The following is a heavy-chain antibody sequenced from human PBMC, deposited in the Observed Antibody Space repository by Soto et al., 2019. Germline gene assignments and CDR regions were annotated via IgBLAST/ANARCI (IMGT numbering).Heavy chain of an antibody. CDR2: IYHSGST. Sequence: SETLSLTCAVSSGSISSSNRWCWVRPPPGKGLEWIGEIYHSGSTNYNPSLKSRVTISVDKSKNQFSLKLSSVTAADTAVYYCARALVRGVLDYWGQGTLVTVSS. D-gene: IGHD3-10*01. J-gene: IGHJ4*02. CDR3: ARALVRGVLDY. CDR1: SGSISSSNR. V-gene: IGHV4-4*02.